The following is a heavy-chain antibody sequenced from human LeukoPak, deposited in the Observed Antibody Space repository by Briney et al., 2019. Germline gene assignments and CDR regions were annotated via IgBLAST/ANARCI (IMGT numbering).Heavy chain of an antibody. CDR3: ARVGLYVNKFGDPDY. Sequence: AGGSLRLSCAASGFTFSDYSMNWVRQAPGKGLEDLSYINSDGKTTWYADSVKGRFTASRDNAKNSLYLQMNSLRVEDTAVYYCARVGLYVNKFGDPDYWGQGTLVTVSS. CDR2: INSDGKTT. D-gene: IGHD3-10*01. V-gene: IGHV3-48*01. CDR1: GFTFSDYS. J-gene: IGHJ4*02.